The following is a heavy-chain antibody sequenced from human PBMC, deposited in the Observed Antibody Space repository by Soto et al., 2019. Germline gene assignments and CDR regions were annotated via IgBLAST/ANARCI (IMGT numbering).Heavy chain of an antibody. CDR2: ICASGSGGST. J-gene: IGHJ4*02. V-gene: IGHV3-23*01. CDR1: GFTFPNLA. Sequence: EVQLLESGGGLIQPGGSLRLSCAASGFTFPNLAMSCGRQAPGRGLEWVSSICASGSGGSTYYADSVKGRFTISRDDSKDTVYLQMNNLRAEDTAVYYCAKGSHFDNWGQGTLVTVSS. CDR3: AKGSHFDN.